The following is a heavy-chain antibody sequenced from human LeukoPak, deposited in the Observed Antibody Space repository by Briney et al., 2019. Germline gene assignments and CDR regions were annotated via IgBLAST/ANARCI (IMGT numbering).Heavy chain of an antibody. CDR1: GFTFTSSA. V-gene: IGHV7-4-1*02. CDR2: INTNTGNP. D-gene: IGHD3-10*01. Sequence: ASVKVSCKASGFTFTSSAVQWVRQAPGQGLEWMGWINTNTGNPTYAQGFTGRFVFSLDTSVSTAYLQISSLKAEDTAVYYCARGQALRYYGSGSYYRSIDYWGQGTLVTVSS. J-gene: IGHJ4*02. CDR3: ARGQALRYYGSGSYYRSIDY.